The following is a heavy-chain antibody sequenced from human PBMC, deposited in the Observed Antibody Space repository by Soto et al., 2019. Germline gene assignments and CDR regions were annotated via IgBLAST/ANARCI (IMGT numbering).Heavy chain of an antibody. J-gene: IGHJ4*02. CDR2: IYYRGNA. CDR1: GGSFSGYY. CDR3: ARLEGLATISYYFDF. V-gene: IGHV4-34*01. Sequence: SETLSLTCAVYGGSFSGYYWSWIRQPPGKGLEWIGEIYYRGNAYYNPSLQTRVTISLDKSRSQFSLKLNSVTAADSAVYFCARLEGLATISYYFDFWGPGALVTVSS. D-gene: IGHD3-9*01.